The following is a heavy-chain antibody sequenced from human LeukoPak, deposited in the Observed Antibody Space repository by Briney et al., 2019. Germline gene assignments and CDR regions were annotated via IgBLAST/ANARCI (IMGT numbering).Heavy chain of an antibody. CDR3: ARDNGPFDY. V-gene: IGHV1-3*03. CDR1: GYTFTSYA. J-gene: IGHJ4*02. Sequence: ASVKVSCKASGYTFTSYAMNWVRQAPGQGLEWMGWINTGNGDTKYAQELQGRVTITRDTSASTAYMELSSLKSDDMAVYYCARDNGPFDYWGQGTLVTVSS. CDR2: INTGNGDT.